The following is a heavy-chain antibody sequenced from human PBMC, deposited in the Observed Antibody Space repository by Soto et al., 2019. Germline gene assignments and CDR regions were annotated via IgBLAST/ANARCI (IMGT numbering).Heavy chain of an antibody. V-gene: IGHV3-30-3*01. CDR3: ARDGGEVTYYYDSSYCFEP. Sequence: PGGSLRLSGAAAGFTLSSYAMHWVRQAPGKGLEWVAVISYDGSNKYYADSVKGRFTISRDNSKNTLYLQMNSLRAEDTAVYYCARDGGEVTYYYDSSYCFEPWGQGPLVRASS. D-gene: IGHD3-22*01. CDR2: ISYDGSNK. J-gene: IGHJ5*02. CDR1: GFTLSSYA.